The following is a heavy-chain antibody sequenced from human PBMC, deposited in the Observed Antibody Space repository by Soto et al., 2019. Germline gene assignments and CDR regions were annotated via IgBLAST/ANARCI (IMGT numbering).Heavy chain of an antibody. J-gene: IGHJ4*02. CDR1: GGSISSSSYY. D-gene: IGHD2-21*02. CDR3: ARHAGVTVPFDY. Sequence: PSETLSLTCTVSGGSISSSSYYWGWIRQPPGKGLEWIGSIYYSGSTYYNPSLKSRVTISVDTSKNQFSLKLNSVTAADTAVYYCARHAGVTVPFDYWGQGTLVTVSS. CDR2: IYYSGST. V-gene: IGHV4-39*01.